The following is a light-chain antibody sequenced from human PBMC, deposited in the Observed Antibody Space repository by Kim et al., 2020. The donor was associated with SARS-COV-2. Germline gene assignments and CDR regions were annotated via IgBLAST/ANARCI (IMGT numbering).Light chain of an antibody. J-gene: IGLJ1*01. CDR1: SSNIGAGYE. Sequence: QRVTISCTGSSSNIGAGYEVHWYQQLPGTAPKLVTYANTNRPSGIPDRFSGSKSGTSASLAITGLLAADKADYYCQSYDSGLGGSVFGTGTKVTVL. V-gene: IGLV1-40*01. CDR3: QSYDSGLGGSV. CDR2: ANT.